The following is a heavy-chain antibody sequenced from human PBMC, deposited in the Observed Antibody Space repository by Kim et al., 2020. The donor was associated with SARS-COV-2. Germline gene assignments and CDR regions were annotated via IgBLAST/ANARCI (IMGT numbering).Heavy chain of an antibody. CDR3: AKDRVGGDLMFGGVYVD. D-gene: IGHD3-16*01. CDR1: GFTFSNHA. Sequence: GGSLRLSCAGSGFTFSNHAMTWVRQAPGKGLEWVSAIRGSGTTTYYADSVKGRFTISRDNSKNTLYMQMNSLRAEDTAIYYCAKDRVGGDLMFGGVYVDWGQGTLVTVSS. V-gene: IGHV3-23*01. J-gene: IGHJ4*02. CDR2: IRGSGTTT.